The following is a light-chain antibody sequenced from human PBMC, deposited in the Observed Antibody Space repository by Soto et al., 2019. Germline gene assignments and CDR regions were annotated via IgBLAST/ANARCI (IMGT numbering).Light chain of an antibody. CDR3: QQYGSSSYT. CDR2: GAS. CDR1: QSVSSNY. V-gene: IGKV3-20*01. Sequence: DIVLTQSPDTLSWSPGERATLFCGASQSVSSNYLAWYQQKPGQSPRLLIYGASTRATGIPDRFSGSGSGTDFTLTISRLEPEDFAVYYCQQYGSSSYTFGQGTRLEIK. J-gene: IGKJ2*01.